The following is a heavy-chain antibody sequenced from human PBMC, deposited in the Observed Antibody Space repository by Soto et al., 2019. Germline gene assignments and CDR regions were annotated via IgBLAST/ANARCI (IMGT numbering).Heavy chain of an antibody. CDR2: MFTDVSTT. CDR3: VRGNTGYGNFDS. V-gene: IGHV3-74*01. Sequence: EVQLVESGGGLVQPGGSLRLSCAASGFSFSGFWMHWVRQAPGKGLVWVSRMFTDVSTTYYADSVKGRFTISRDNAKSTLYLLMNSLRDEDTAVYYCVRGNTGYGNFDSWGQGTLVTVSS. CDR1: GFSFSGFW. J-gene: IGHJ4*02. D-gene: IGHD5-12*01.